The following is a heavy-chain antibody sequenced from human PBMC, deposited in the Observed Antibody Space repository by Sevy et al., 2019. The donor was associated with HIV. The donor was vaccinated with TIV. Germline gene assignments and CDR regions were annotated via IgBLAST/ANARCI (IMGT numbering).Heavy chain of an antibody. Sequence: GGSLRLSCAVSGFTFNTYNMNWVRQAPGKGLEWVSYISSSSSTIYYADSVKGRFTISRDNAKNSLYLQMNSLRDEDTAVYYCARDRREMYYYDSSGYYYYYYGMDVWGQGTTVTVSS. J-gene: IGHJ6*02. CDR3: ARDRREMYYYDSSGYYYYYYGMDV. CDR1: GFTFNTYN. V-gene: IGHV3-48*02. CDR2: ISSSSSTI. D-gene: IGHD3-22*01.